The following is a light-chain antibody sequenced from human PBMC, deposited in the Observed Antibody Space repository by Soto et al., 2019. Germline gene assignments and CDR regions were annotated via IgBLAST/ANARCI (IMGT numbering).Light chain of an antibody. CDR2: NDG. CDR3: AAWDDSLQGCV. CDR1: SSNIGNNV. V-gene: IGLV1-36*01. Sequence: QSVLTQPPSVSEAHRQRVTISCSGSSSNIGNNVANWYQKLPGKAPKLLIYNDGLLPSGVSNRFSGSKSGTSASLAIRGLYAEDEDYYCAAWDDSLQGCVFGGGTKLTVL. J-gene: IGLJ2*01.